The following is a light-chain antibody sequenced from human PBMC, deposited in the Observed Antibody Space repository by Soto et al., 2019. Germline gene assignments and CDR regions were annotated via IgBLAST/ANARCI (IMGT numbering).Light chain of an antibody. Sequence: DIQMTQSASTLSASVGYRFTITCRASQSISSWLAWYQQKPGKAPKLLIYKASTLESGVPSRFRGSGSGTEFTLTISSLQPDDFATYYCQHYNSYSEAFGQGTKVDIK. J-gene: IGKJ1*01. CDR3: QHYNSYSEA. CDR2: KAS. CDR1: QSISSW. V-gene: IGKV1-5*03.